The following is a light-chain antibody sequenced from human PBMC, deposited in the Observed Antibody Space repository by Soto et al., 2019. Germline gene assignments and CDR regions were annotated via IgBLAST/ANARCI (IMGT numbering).Light chain of an antibody. CDR1: QSVSNN. CDR3: QQYNNWPPLT. CDR2: GAS. V-gene: IGKV3D-15*01. J-gene: IGKJ4*01. Sequence: EIVMTQSPATLSVSPGERATLSCRASQSVSNNLAWYQQKPGQAPRLLIYGASTRATGIPARFSGSGSGTEVTLTISSLQSQEFAVYYCQQYNNWPPLTFGGGTKVEIK.